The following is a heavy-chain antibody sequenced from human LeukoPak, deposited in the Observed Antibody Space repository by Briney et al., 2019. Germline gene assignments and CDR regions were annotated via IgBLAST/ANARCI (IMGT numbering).Heavy chain of an antibody. Sequence: PSETLSLTCTVSGGSINSYYWSWIRQPPGKGLEWIGYIYYSGSTNYNPSLKSRVTISVDTSKNQFSLKLSSVTAADTAVYYCARDPSSGWYWYFDYWGQGTLVTVSS. CDR2: IYYSGST. J-gene: IGHJ4*02. D-gene: IGHD6-19*01. CDR1: GGSINSYY. V-gene: IGHV4-59*01. CDR3: ARDPSSGWYWYFDY.